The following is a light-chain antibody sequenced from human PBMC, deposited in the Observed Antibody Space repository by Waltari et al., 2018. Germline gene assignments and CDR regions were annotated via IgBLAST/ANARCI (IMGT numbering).Light chain of an antibody. CDR1: QSVSTY. CDR3: QQRGNWPSGYT. CDR2: DAS. Sequence: EIVLTQSPATLSLSPGETATLSFRASQSVSTYLTWYQQKPGQAPRPLIYDASRRATGNPARFSGSGSGTDFTLTISSLEPEDFAVYYCQQRGNWPSGYTFGQGTKLEIK. J-gene: IGKJ2*01. V-gene: IGKV3-11*01.